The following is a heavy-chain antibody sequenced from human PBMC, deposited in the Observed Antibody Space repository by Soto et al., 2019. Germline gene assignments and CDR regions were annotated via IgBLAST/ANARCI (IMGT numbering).Heavy chain of an antibody. CDR1: GFTFSSYD. J-gene: IGHJ3*02. CDR3: AREGTGGGFDI. CDR2: IASTGDP. Sequence: ESGGGLVQPGGSLRLSCAASGFTFSSYDMHWVRQGSGKGLEWVSSIASTGDPYYPGSAEGRFTISRENAKNSLYLQINSLRIGDTAVYYCAREGTGGGFDIWGQGTLVTVSS. V-gene: IGHV3-13*04. D-gene: IGHD1-1*01.